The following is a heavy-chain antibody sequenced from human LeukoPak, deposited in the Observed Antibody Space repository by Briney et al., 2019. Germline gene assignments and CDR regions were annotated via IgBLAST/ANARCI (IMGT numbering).Heavy chain of an antibody. CDR2: INAGNGNT. V-gene: IGHV1-3*01. CDR3: ARGYFWSGYALDY. CDR1: GYTFTSYA. J-gene: IGHJ4*02. Sequence: ASVKVSCKASGYTFTSYAMHWVRQAPGQRLEWMGWINAGNGNTKYSQKFQGRVTITRDTSASTAYMGLSSLRSEDTAVYYCARGYFWSGYALDYWGQGTLVTVSS. D-gene: IGHD3-3*01.